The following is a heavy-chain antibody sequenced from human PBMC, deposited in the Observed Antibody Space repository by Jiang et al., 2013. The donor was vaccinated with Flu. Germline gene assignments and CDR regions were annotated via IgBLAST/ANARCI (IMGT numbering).Heavy chain of an antibody. V-gene: IGHV4-34*01. CDR3: ARRRPNYNDRVLDS. Sequence: LLKPSETLALTRAVSGESFSGYYWSWVRQPPGKGLEWMGQISHSGTANYNPSLKSRISMSVDASKNQFSLTLTSVTAADTALYYCARRRPNYNDRVLDSWGQGTLVTVSS. CDR2: ISHSGTA. CDR1: GESFSGYY. J-gene: IGHJ5*01. D-gene: IGHD3-10*01.